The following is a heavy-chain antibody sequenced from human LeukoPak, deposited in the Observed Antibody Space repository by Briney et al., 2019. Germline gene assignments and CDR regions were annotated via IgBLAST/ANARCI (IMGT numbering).Heavy chain of an antibody. D-gene: IGHD2-21*01. CDR2: IGSNGDST. V-gene: IGHV3-64*01. J-gene: IGHJ4*02. Sequence: PGGSLRLSCAASGFTFSSYAMHWVRQAPGKGLEYVSAIGSNGDSTYYANSVKGRFTISRDNSKNTLYLQMGSLRAEDMAVYYCARGAKGDLYDYWGQGTLVTVSS. CDR1: GFTFSSYA. CDR3: ARGAKGDLYDY.